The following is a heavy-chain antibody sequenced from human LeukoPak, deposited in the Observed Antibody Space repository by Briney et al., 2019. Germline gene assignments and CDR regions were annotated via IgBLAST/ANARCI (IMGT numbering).Heavy chain of an antibody. J-gene: IGHJ3*02. CDR3: ARDLLTGYSSGWYPRGAFDI. Sequence: QAGGSLRLSCAASGFTFSSYAMHWVRQAPGKGLEYVSAISSNGGSTYYANSVKGRFTISRDNSKNTLYLQMGSLRAEDMAVYYCARDLLTGYSSGWYPRGAFDIWGQGTMVTVSS. D-gene: IGHD6-19*01. V-gene: IGHV3-64*01. CDR2: ISSNGGST. CDR1: GFTFSSYA.